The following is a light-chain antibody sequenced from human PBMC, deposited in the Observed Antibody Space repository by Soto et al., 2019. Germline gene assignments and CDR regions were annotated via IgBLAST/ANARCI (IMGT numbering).Light chain of an antibody. CDR2: DVS. V-gene: IGLV2-14*01. CDR1: SSDVGGYDS. CDR3: SSYTTSTSPVV. Sequence: QSVLTQPASVSGSPGQSITFSCAGTSSDVGGYDSVSWYQQHPGKAPKLLIFDVSNRPSGVSNRFSGSKSGSTASLTISGLQAEDEAEYHCSSYTTSTSPVVFGGGTKLTVL. J-gene: IGLJ3*02.